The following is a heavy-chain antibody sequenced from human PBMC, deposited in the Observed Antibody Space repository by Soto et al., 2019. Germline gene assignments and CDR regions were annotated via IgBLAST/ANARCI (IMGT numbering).Heavy chain of an antibody. CDR1: GGSISSGGYS. D-gene: IGHD3-3*01. CDR2: IYHSGST. J-gene: IGHJ5*02. V-gene: IGHV4-30-2*01. CDR3: ARGDGSYYDFWSGYYRGIWFDP. Sequence: PSETLSLTCAVSGGSISSGGYSWSWIRQPPGKGLEWIGYIYHSGSTYYNPSLKSRVTISVDRSKNQFSLKLSSVTAADTAVYYCARGDGSYYDFWSGYYRGIWFDPWGQGTLVPVSS.